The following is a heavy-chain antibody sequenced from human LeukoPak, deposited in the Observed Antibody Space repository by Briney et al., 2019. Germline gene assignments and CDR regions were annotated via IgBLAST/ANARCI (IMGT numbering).Heavy chain of an antibody. CDR1: GFTLEDYG. CDR2: IYIGGGT. J-gene: IGHJ4*02. Sequence: GGSLRLSCVASGFTLEDYGMSWVRQAPGKGLEWVSIIYIGGGTDYADSVKGRFTISRDNSKNTLYLQMNSLRAEDTAVYYCARGYGYYWSQGTRVTVSS. V-gene: IGHV3-53*01. CDR3: ARGYGYY. D-gene: IGHD1-1*01.